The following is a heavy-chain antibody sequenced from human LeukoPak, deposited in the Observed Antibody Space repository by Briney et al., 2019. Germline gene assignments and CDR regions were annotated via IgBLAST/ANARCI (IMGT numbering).Heavy chain of an antibody. V-gene: IGHV1-2*02. D-gene: IGHD1-26*01. CDR1: GYTFTGYQ. CDR3: ARDMESGTDYFDF. Sequence: SVKVSCEASGYTFTGYQMHWVRQAPGQGLEWMGCINSHSGGTEYAETVQGRVTITRDTSNNTVYVEMSRLRSEDTAVYYCARDMESGTDYFDFWGLGTLVTVSS. J-gene: IGHJ4*02. CDR2: INSHSGGT.